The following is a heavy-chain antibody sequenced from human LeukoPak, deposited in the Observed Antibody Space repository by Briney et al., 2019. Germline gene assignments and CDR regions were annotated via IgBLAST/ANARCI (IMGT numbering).Heavy chain of an antibody. CDR1: GGSISSYY. Sequence: PSETLSPTCTVSGGSISSYYWSWIRQPAGKGLEWIGRIYTSGSTNYNPSLKSRVTMSVDTSKNQFSLKLSSVTAADTAVYYCARDPSSGWYNWFDPWGQGTLVTVPS. D-gene: IGHD6-19*01. J-gene: IGHJ5*02. CDR2: IYTSGST. V-gene: IGHV4-4*07. CDR3: ARDPSSGWYNWFDP.